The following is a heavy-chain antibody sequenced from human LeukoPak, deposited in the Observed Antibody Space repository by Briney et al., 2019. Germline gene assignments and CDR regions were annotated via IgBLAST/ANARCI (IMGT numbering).Heavy chain of an antibody. Sequence: GGSLRLSRAASGFTFSSYWMTWVRQAPGNGVEWVAYIKWYGREKHNVDSVTGRFTITRDDAKNALYLQMNNLRGEDTAVYYCVRARIDYWGQGILVIVSS. CDR2: IKWYGREK. CDR3: VRARIDY. J-gene: IGHJ4*02. V-gene: IGHV3-7*04. CDR1: GFTFSSYW.